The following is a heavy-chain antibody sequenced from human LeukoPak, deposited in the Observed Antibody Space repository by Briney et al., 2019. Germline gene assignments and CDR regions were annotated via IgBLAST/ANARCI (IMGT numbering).Heavy chain of an antibody. Sequence: GGSLRLSCAASGFTFSSLGMRWVRQAPGKGPEWLTIISSDGSQAHYADSVKGRFTISRDSSKNMLYLQMNSLRADDTAVYYCVKEDKDTYYFDYWGQGTLVTVAS. V-gene: IGHV3-30*18. J-gene: IGHJ4*02. CDR2: ISSDGSQA. CDR1: GFTFSSLG. CDR3: VKEDKDTYYFDY.